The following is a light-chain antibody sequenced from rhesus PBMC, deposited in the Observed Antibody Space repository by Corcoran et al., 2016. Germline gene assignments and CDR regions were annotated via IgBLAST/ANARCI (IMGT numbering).Light chain of an antibody. CDR1: QRLLYSSNNKSY. Sequence: DIVMTQSPDSLAVSLGERVTINCKSSQRLLYSSNNKSYLAWYQQKPGQAPRLLISWASTRESGVPNRFSGSGSGTDFTLTISGLQAEDVAVYYCQQYYSSPYSFGQGTKVEIK. CDR2: WAS. J-gene: IGKJ2*01. V-gene: IGKV4-1*01. CDR3: QQYYSSPYS.